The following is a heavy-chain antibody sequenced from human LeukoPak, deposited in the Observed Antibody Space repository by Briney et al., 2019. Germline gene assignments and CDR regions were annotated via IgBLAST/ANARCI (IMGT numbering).Heavy chain of an antibody. J-gene: IGHJ4*02. CDR2: ISSSSSYI. D-gene: IGHD3-22*01. CDR3: ASAYSSGYYF. CDR1: GFTFSSYS. Sequence: GGSLRLSCAASGFTFSSYSMNWVRQAPGEGLEWVSSISSSSSYIYYADSVKGRFTISRDNAKNSLYLQMNSLRAEDTAVYYCASAYSSGYYFWGQGTLVTVSS. V-gene: IGHV3-21*01.